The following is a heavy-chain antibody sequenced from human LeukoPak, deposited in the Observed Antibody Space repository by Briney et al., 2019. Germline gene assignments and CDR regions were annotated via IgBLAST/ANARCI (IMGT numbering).Heavy chain of an antibody. D-gene: IGHD3-10*01. CDR3: ARGGIVRGSIDGYFDY. V-gene: IGHV3-48*02. Sequence: GGSLRLSCAASGFTFSDSAIHWVRQASGKGLEWVSYITSSTGTKYSDSVKGRFTVSRDNAKNSLYLQMNSLRDEDTAVYYCARGGIVRGSIDGYFDYWGQGTLVTVSS. CDR2: ITSSTGTK. CDR1: GFTFSDSA. J-gene: IGHJ4*02.